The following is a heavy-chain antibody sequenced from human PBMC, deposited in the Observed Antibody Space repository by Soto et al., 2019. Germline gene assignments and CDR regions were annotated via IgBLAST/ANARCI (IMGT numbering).Heavy chain of an antibody. J-gene: IGHJ4*02. CDR3: ARDLGFGADTEYYFDY. CDR1: GFTFSSYA. V-gene: IGHV3-30-3*01. D-gene: IGHD3-10*01. Sequence: QVQLVESGGGVVQPGRSLRLSCAASGFTFSSYAMHWVRQAPGKGLEWGAVISYDGSNKYYADSVKGRFTISRDNSKNTLYLQMNSLRAEDTAVYYCARDLGFGADTEYYFDYWGQGTLVTVSS. CDR2: ISYDGSNK.